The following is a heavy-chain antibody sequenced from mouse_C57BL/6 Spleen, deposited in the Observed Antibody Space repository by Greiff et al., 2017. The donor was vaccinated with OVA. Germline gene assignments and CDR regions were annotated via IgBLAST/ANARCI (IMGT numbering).Heavy chain of an antibody. CDR3: AREGITTVVHYFDY. J-gene: IGHJ2*01. CDR1: GYTFTSYW. V-gene: IGHV1-55*01. Sequence: QVHVKQSGAELVKPGASVKMSCKASGYTFTSYWITWVKQRPGQGLEWIGDIYPGSGSTNYNEKFKSKATLTVDTSSSTAYMQLSSLTSEDSAVYYCAREGITTVVHYFDYWGQGTTLTVSS. CDR2: IYPGSGST. D-gene: IGHD1-1*01.